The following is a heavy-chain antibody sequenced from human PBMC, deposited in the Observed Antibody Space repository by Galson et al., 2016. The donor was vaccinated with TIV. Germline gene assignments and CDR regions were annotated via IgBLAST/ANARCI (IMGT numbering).Heavy chain of an antibody. CDR3: ARGAGRVVGYPYDMDV. CDR2: INPAFGAP. D-gene: IGHD3-10*01. Sequence: SVKVSCKASGGTFSSHTVSWVRQAPGQGLEWMGGINPAFGAPNYAQNFQGRVTITADASKRTAYMELSGLRYGDPAVYYCARGAGRVVGYPYDMDVWGKGTTVIVSS. V-gene: IGHV1-69*13. CDR1: GGTFSSHT. J-gene: IGHJ6*03.